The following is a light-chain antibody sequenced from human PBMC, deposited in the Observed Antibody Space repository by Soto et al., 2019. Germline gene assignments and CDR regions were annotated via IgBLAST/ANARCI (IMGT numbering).Light chain of an antibody. J-gene: IGLJ1*01. CDR2: EVT. V-gene: IGLV2-18*02. Sequence: QSALTQPPSVSGSPGQSVTISCTGTSSDVGKYDHVSWYQQPPGTAPKLIIYEVTNRPSGVPARFSGSKSGNTASLTISGLQAEDEADYYCSSYTSTSRYVFGAGTKATVL. CDR3: SSYTSTSRYV. CDR1: SSDVGKYDH.